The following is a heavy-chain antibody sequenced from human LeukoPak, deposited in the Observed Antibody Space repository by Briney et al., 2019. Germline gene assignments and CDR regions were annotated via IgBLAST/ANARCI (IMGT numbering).Heavy chain of an antibody. CDR1: GFTFSSYD. D-gene: IGHD3-22*01. V-gene: IGHV3-33*08. CDR3: ARAMDYDSSGVDY. CDR2: IWYDGSNK. J-gene: IGHJ4*02. Sequence: GGSLRLSCAASGFTFSSYDMSWVRRAPGSGLEWVAVIWYDGSNKYYADSVKGRFTISRDNSKNTLYLQMNSLRAEDTAVYYCARAMDYDSSGVDYWGQGTLVTVSS.